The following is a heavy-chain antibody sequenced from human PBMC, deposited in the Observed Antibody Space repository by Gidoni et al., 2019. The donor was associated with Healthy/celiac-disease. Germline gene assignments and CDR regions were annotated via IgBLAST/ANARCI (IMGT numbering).Heavy chain of an antibody. V-gene: IGHV3-13*01. Sequence: EVQLVESGGGLVQTGGSLRHSCEASGFTFRSYDMHWVRHATGKGLEWFSSIGTAGDTYYPGSVKGRFPIARETANNSLYLQMNSLRAGDTAVYYCARLAAASTARPPFNAFDIWGQGTMVTVSS. CDR2: IGTAGDT. CDR1: GFTFRSYD. D-gene: IGHD6-6*01. J-gene: IGHJ3*02. CDR3: ARLAAASTARPPFNAFDI.